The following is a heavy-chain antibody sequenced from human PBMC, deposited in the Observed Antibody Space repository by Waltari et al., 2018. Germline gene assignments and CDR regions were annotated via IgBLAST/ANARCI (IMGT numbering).Heavy chain of an antibody. CDR2: ISSSSSYI. J-gene: IGHJ5*02. Sequence: EVQLVESGGGLVKPGGSLRLSCAASGFTFSSYSMNWVRQAPGKGLEWVSSISSSSSYIYYADSVKGRFTISRDNAKNSLYLQMNSLRAEDTAVYYCARDGFSDSDWFDPWGQGTLVTVSS. D-gene: IGHD3-3*01. CDR3: ARDGFSDSDWFDP. CDR1: GFTFSSYS. V-gene: IGHV3-21*01.